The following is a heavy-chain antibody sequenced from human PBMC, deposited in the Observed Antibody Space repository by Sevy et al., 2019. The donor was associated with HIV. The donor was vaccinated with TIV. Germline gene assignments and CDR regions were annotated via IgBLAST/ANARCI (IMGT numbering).Heavy chain of an antibody. V-gene: IGHV3-20*04. D-gene: IGHD6-13*01. Sequence: GGSLRLSCAASGFTFDDYGMSWVRQAPGKGLEWVSGVNWNGGSTAYADSVKGRFTISRDNAKNSLYLQMNNLRAEDTALYYCARVSGQQLDWGSFDYWGQGTLVTVSS. CDR2: VNWNGGST. CDR3: ARVSGQQLDWGSFDY. J-gene: IGHJ4*02. CDR1: GFTFDDYG.